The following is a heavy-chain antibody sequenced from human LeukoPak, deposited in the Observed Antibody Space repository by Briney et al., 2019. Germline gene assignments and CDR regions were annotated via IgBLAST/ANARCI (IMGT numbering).Heavy chain of an antibody. J-gene: IGHJ6*03. CDR3: ARLYSSSPGYYYYYMDV. V-gene: IGHV4-59*01. Sequence: SETLSLTCTVSGGSISSYYWSWIRQPPGKGLEWIGYIYYSGSTNYNPSLKSRVTISVDTSKNQFSLKLSSVAAADTAVYYCARLYSSSPGYYYYYMDVWGKGTTVTVSS. CDR2: IYYSGST. CDR1: GGSISSYY. D-gene: IGHD6-6*01.